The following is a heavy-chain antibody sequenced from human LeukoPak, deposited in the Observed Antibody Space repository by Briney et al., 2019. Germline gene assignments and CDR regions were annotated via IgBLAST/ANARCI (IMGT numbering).Heavy chain of an antibody. D-gene: IGHD2-2*01. V-gene: IGHV3-53*01. Sequence: GGSLRLSCAASGFTVSSNYMSWVRQAPGKGLEWVSVIYSGGSTYYADSVKGRFTISRDNSKNTLYLQMNSLRAEDTAVYYCARVGVVPAALYYFDYRGQGTLVTVSS. CDR1: GFTVSSNY. CDR3: ARVGVVPAALYYFDY. CDR2: IYSGGST. J-gene: IGHJ4*02.